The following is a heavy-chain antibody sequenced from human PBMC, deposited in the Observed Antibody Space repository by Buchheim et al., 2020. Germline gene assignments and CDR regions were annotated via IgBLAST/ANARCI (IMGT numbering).Heavy chain of an antibody. CDR1: GGSISSYY. D-gene: IGHD6-13*01. V-gene: IGHV4-34*01. CDR3: ASVSSSWYQPGY. J-gene: IGHJ4*02. CDR2: INHSGST. Sequence: QVQLQESGPGLVKPSETLSLTCTVSGGSISSYYWSWIRQPPGKGLEWIGEINHSGSTNYNPSLKSRVTISVDTSKNQFSLKLSSVTAADTAVYYCASVSSSWYQPGYWGQGTL.